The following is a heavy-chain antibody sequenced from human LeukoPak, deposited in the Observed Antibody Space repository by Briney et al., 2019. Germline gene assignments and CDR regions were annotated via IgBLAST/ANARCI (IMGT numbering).Heavy chain of an antibody. D-gene: IGHD6-13*01. V-gene: IGHV2-5*02. CDR3: ARWGNSWGFDY. Sequence: SGPTLVNPTQTLTLTCTFSGFSLTTSGMGVGWIRQPPGKALEWLAVIYWDDDKRYSPSLKSRLSITKDTPKNEVVLTMTNVDHVDTATYYCARWGNSWGFDYWGQGTLVTVSS. J-gene: IGHJ4*02. CDR1: GFSLTTSGMG. CDR2: IYWDDDK.